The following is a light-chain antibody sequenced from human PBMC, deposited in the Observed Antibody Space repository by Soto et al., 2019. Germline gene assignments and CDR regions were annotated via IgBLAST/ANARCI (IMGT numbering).Light chain of an antibody. CDR3: QSYDGSLSASV. CDR2: HNN. Sequence: QPVLTQPPSVSGAPGQRVTISCTGSSSNIGAGYNVHWYQQLPGTAPKLLIFHNNNRPSGVPDRFSGSQSGTSASLAITGLQADDEADYYCQSYDGSLSASVFGGGTKLTVL. CDR1: SSNIGAGYN. J-gene: IGLJ2*01. V-gene: IGLV1-40*01.